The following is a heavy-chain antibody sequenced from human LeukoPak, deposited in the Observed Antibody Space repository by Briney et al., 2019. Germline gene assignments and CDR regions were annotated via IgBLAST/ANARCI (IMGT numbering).Heavy chain of an antibody. Sequence: GGSLRLSCAASGFTFSSYWMHWARQVPGKGLVWVSRINPGGSSIAYADSVKGRFTISRDNAKNTLYLQMDSLRAEDPAVYYCARSNQADDYWGQGTLVTVSS. V-gene: IGHV3-74*01. J-gene: IGHJ4*02. CDR2: INPGGSSI. CDR1: GFTFSSYW. D-gene: IGHD1-14*01. CDR3: ARSNQADDY.